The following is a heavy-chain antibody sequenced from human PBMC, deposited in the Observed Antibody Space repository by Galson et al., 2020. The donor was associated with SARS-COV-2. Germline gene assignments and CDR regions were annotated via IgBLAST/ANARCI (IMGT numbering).Heavy chain of an antibody. CDR2: INPNSGGT. D-gene: IGHD5-12*01. J-gene: IGHJ6*02. V-gene: IGHV1-2*02. CDR3: ARDYDPYYYYYGMDV. CDR1: GYTFTGYY. Sequence: ASVKVSCKASGYTFTGYYMHWVRQAPGQGLEWMGWINPNSGGTNYAQKFQGRVTMTRDTSISTAYMELSRLRSDDTAVYYCARDYDPYYYYYGMDVWGQGTTVTVSS.